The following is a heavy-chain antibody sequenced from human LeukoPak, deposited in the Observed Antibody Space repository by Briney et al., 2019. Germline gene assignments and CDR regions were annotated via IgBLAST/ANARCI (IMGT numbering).Heavy chain of an antibody. Sequence: GASVKVSCKASGYTFTAYYMHWVRQAPGQGLEWVGWINPHTGGTNYAQKFQGRVTMTRDTSISTAYMELSRLRSDDTAVYYCAREVAAATAGFDPWGQGTLVTVSS. CDR2: INPHTGGT. J-gene: IGHJ5*02. CDR1: GYTFTAYY. CDR3: AREVAAATAGFDP. D-gene: IGHD6-13*01. V-gene: IGHV1-2*02.